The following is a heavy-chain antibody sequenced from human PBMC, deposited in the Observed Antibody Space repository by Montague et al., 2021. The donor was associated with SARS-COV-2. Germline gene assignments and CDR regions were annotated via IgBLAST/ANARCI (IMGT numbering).Heavy chain of an antibody. CDR3: ARRALGYCSGGSCYSGFDY. J-gene: IGHJ4*02. CDR2: IYYSGST. Sequence: SETLSLTCTVSGGSISSYYWSWIRQPPEKGLEWIGYIYYSGSTNYNPSLKSRVTIPVDTSKNQFSLKLSSVTAADTAVYYCARRALGYCSGGSCYSGFDYWGQGTLVTVSS. D-gene: IGHD2-15*01. CDR1: GGSISSYY. V-gene: IGHV4-59*08.